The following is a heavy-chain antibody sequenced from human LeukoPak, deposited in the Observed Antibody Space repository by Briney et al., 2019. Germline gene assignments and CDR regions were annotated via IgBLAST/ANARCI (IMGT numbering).Heavy chain of an antibody. D-gene: IGHD6-19*01. CDR1: GFTFDDYG. J-gene: IGHJ4*02. CDR2: INWNGGST. V-gene: IGHV3-20*04. CDR3: ARAPGIAVAGTLYYFDY. Sequence: GGSLRLSCAASGFTFDDYGMSWVRQAPGKGLEWVSGINWNGGSTGYADSVKGRFTISRDNAKNSLYLQMNSLRAEDTALYYCARAPGIAVAGTLYYFDYWGQGTLVTVSS.